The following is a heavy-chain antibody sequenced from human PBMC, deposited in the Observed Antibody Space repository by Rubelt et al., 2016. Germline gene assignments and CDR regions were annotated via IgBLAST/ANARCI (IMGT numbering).Heavy chain of an antibody. V-gene: IGHV3-74*01. Sequence: EVQLVESGGGLVQPGGSLRLSCAASGSSFSTSWMHWVRQVPGKGLVWVSRINSDGSSTTYADSVKGRFTISRDNARNMVSLQMNSLRVEGTAVYYCARGRRGSSSWLGRDYYGMDVWGQGTTVTVSS. CDR1: GSSFSTSW. CDR3: ARGRRGSSSWLGRDYYGMDV. J-gene: IGHJ6*02. D-gene: IGHD6-13*01. CDR2: INSDGSST.